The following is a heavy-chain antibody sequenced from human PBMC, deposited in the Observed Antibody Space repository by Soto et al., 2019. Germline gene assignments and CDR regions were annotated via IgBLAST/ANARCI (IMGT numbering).Heavy chain of an antibody. J-gene: IGHJ6*04. CDR2: INWNGETT. D-gene: IGHD2-21*01. CDR3: ARAIIPWLFFLDV. V-gene: IGHV3-20*01. Sequence: EVQVVDSGGGVVRPGGSLRLSCAASGFTFDDHGMAWVRQRPWQGLEWVAGINWNGETTDYADSVKGRFTISRDNANNFLFLPMDSLRAEDTALYHCARAIIPWLFFLDVWVKGTTVTVSP. CDR1: GFTFDDHG.